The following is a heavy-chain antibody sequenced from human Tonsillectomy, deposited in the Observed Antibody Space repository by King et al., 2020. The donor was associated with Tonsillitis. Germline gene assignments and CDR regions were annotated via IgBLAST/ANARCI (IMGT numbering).Heavy chain of an antibody. Sequence: VQLVESGAEVKKPGSSPKVSCKGNSSHGISWVRQAPGQGLEWMGRIIPILDIVNYAQKFQGRVAITADKSSSTVYLELSSLRSEDTAVYFCGRDRSYGDWSQGILVSVSS. CDR1: NSSHG. J-gene: IGHJ4*02. CDR3: GRDRSYGD. D-gene: IGHD3-16*01. V-gene: IGHV1-69*09. CDR2: IIPILDIV.